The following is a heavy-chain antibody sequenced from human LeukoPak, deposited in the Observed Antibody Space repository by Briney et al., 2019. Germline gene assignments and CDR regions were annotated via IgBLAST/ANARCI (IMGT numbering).Heavy chain of an antibody. J-gene: IGHJ4*02. CDR2: ISSSGSTI. D-gene: IGHD3-22*01. CDR1: GFTFSSYE. V-gene: IGHV3-48*03. CDR3: ARDAPSYYYDGSGYYFGIFDY. Sequence: GSLRLSCAASGFTFSSYEMNWVRQAPGKGLEWVSYISSSGSTIYNADSVKGRFTISRDNAKNSLYLQMNSLRAEDTAVYYCARDAPSYYYDGSGYYFGIFDYWGQGTLVTVSS.